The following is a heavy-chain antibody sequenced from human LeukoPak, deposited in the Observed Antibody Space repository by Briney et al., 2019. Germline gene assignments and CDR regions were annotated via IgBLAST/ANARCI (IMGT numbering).Heavy chain of an antibody. CDR1: GFRFSNFA. J-gene: IGHJ4*02. V-gene: IGHV3-23*01. Sequence: PGGSLRLSCAASGFRFSNFAMSWVRQAPGKGLEWVSLIIGSSGDTLYADSVKGRFTISRDISKNRLYLQMNSLRAEDAALYYCAKGAYDYIEMGYFDYWGQGIQVVVSS. CDR3: AKGAYDYIEMGYFDY. D-gene: IGHD5-12*01. CDR2: IIGSSGDT.